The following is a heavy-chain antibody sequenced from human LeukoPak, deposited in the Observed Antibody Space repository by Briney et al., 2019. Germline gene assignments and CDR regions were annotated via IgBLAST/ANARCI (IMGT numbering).Heavy chain of an antibody. D-gene: IGHD3-22*01. V-gene: IGHV3-20*04. CDR3: ARDPGVTGIYYYDSSGYAFDI. CDR2: INWNGGST. Sequence: GGSLRLSCAASGFTFDDYGMSWVRQAPGKGLEGVSGINWNGGSTGYADSVKGRFTISRDNAKNSLYLQMNSLRAEDTALYYCARDPGVTGIYYYDSSGYAFDIWGQGTMVTVSS. J-gene: IGHJ3*02. CDR1: GFTFDDYG.